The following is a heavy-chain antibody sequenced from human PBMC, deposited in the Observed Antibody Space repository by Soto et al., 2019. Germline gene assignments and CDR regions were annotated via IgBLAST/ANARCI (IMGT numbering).Heavy chain of an antibody. CDR2: IYYSGST. J-gene: IGHJ4*02. CDR3: ARASLWFGESP. D-gene: IGHD3-10*01. CDR1: GGSISGGGYY. V-gene: IGHV4-30-4*01. Sequence: PSETLSHTCTVSGGSISGGGYYWSWIRQPPGKGLEWIGYIYYSGSTYYNPSLKSRVTISVDTSKNQFSLKLSSVTAADTAVYYCARASLWFGESPWGQGTLVTVSS.